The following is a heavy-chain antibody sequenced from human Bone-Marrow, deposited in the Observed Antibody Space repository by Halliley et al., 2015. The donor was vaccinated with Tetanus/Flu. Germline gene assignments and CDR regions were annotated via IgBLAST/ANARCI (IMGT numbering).Heavy chain of an antibody. D-gene: IGHD6-19*01. Sequence: SLRLSCAASGFTLSSHAMNWVRQAPGKGLEWGSYVSSGRGTIYHAESVQGRFTIVRDNSKNSLYLQMNSLRVEVTAVYYCAGGDVAVGGSSFDYWGQGPLVTVSS. J-gene: IGHJ4*02. CDR2: VSSGRGTI. CDR1: GFTLSSHA. V-gene: IGHV3-48*03. CDR3: AGGDVAVGGSSFDY.